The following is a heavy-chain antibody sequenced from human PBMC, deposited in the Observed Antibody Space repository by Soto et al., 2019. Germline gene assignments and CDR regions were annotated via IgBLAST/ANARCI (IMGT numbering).Heavy chain of an antibody. J-gene: IGHJ4*02. CDR3: ARGRYGAY. V-gene: IGHV1-18*01. D-gene: IGHD3-10*01. Sequence: QVHLVQSGAEVKKPGASVKVSCKASGYTFTSYGTTWVRQAPGQGLEWMGWISAHNGNTDYAQKLQGRVTVTRDTSTGTAYMELRCVRPNGTALYYCARGRYGAYWGEGALATVSS. CDR2: ISAHNGNT. CDR1: GYTFTSYG.